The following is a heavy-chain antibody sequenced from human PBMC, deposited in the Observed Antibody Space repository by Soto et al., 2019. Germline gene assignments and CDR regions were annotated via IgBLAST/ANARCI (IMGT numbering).Heavy chain of an antibody. D-gene: IGHD3-16*02. CDR2: IIPIFGTA. J-gene: IGHJ6*02. CDR3: ARDRMITFGGVIPTEFRGYYYYGMDV. Sequence: SVKVSCKASGGTFSSYAISWVRQAPGQGLEWMGGIIPIFGTANYAQKFQGRVTITADESTSTAYMELSSLRSEDTAVYYCARDRMITFGGVIPTEFRGYYYYGMDVWGQGTTVTVYS. CDR1: GGTFSSYA. V-gene: IGHV1-69*13.